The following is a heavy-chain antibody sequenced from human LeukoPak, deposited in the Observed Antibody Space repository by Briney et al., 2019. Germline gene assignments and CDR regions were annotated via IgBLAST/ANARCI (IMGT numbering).Heavy chain of an antibody. J-gene: IGHJ4*02. CDR1: GFTFSSYG. CDR2: ISGSGGST. CDR3: AKDSTHYRVWDDYDSAGLTY. D-gene: IGHD3-22*01. Sequence: PGGSLRLSCAASGFTFSSYGMSWARQAPGKGLEWVSAISGSGGSTYYADSVKGRFTISRDNSKNTLYLQMDSLRGEDTAVYYCAKDSTHYRVWDDYDSAGLTYWGQGTLVTVSS. V-gene: IGHV3-23*01.